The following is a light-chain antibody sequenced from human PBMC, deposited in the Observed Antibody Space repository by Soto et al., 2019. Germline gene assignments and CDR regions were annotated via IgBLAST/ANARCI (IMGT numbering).Light chain of an antibody. CDR3: HQRSNWHTLT. Sequence: EVVVTQSPAIWSLSTGEGATLSCRASQSVSNYLAWYQQKPGQAPRLLIYDVFTRATGIPARFRGSGSGTDFTLTISSLETPDFAVYYCHQRSNWHTLTFGGGTKVDIK. V-gene: IGKV3-11*01. CDR1: QSVSNY. CDR2: DVF. J-gene: IGKJ4*01.